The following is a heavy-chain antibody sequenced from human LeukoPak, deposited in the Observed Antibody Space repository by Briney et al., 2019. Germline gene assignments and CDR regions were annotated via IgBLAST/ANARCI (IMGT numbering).Heavy chain of an antibody. Sequence: SETLSLTCAVYGGSFGGYYWSWIRQPPGKGLEWIGEINHSGSTNYNPSLKSRVTISVDTSKNQFSLKLSSVTAADTAVYYCARGGGSYWNYWGQGTQVTVSS. CDR1: GGSFGGYY. V-gene: IGHV4-34*01. CDR3: ARGGGSYWNY. CDR2: INHSGST. D-gene: IGHD1-26*01. J-gene: IGHJ4*02.